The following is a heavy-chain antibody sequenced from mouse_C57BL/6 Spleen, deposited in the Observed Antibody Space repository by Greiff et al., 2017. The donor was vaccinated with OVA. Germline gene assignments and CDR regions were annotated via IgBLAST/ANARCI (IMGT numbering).Heavy chain of an antibody. D-gene: IGHD1-1*01. J-gene: IGHJ2*01. V-gene: IGHV1-64*01. CDR3: ARLKDYGSSFLFDD. Sequence: QVQLQQPGAELVKPGASVKLSCKASGYTFTSYWMHWVKQRPGQGLEWIGMIHPNSGSTNYNEKFKSKATLTVDESSSTAYMQLSSLTSEDSAVYYCARLKDYGSSFLFDDWGQGTTLTVSS. CDR2: IHPNSGST. CDR1: GYTFTSYW.